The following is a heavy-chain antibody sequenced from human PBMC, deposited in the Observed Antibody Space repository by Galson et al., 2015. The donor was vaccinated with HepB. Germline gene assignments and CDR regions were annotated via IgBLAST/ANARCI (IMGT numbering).Heavy chain of an antibody. V-gene: IGHV4-59*01. CDR1: GDSISGYY. Sequence: SETLSLTCTVSGDSISGYYWSWIRQPPGKGLEWIGYIFYSGNTNYNPSLKSRVTISVDTSKNQFSLRLSSVTAADTAVYYCVRDKWRDGYNTWGQGILVTVSS. J-gene: IGHJ5*02. CDR2: IFYSGNT. CDR3: VRDKWRDGYNT. D-gene: IGHD5-24*01.